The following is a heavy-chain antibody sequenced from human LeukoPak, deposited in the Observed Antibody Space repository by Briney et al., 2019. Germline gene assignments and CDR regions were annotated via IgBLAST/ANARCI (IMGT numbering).Heavy chain of an antibody. CDR1: GFSLSTSGVG. CDR3: AQYGSGSRQSYYFDY. D-gene: IGHD3-10*01. Sequence: SGPTLVKPTQTLTLTCTFSGFSLSTSGVGVGWIRHPPGKALEWLALIYWDDDQRYSPSLKSRLTITKDTSKNQVALTMTNMDPVDTATYYCAQYGSGSRQSYYFDYWGQGTLVTVSS. J-gene: IGHJ4*02. CDR2: IYWDDDQ. V-gene: IGHV2-5*02.